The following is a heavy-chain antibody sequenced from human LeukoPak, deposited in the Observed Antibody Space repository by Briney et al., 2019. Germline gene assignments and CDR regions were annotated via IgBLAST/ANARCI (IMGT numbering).Heavy chain of an antibody. CDR1: GFTFSTYD. Sequence: GGSLRLSCVTSGFTFSTYDIQWVRQAPGKGLEWVGFIRYDGSNKYYADSVKGRFTISRDNSKNTLYLQMNSLRVEDTAVYYCASQSYARFDPWGQGTLVTVSS. D-gene: IGHD3-16*01. V-gene: IGHV3-30*02. CDR2: IRYDGSNK. CDR3: ASQSYARFDP. J-gene: IGHJ5*02.